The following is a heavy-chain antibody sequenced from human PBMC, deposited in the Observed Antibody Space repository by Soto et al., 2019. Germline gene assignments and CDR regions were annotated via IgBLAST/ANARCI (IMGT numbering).Heavy chain of an antibody. V-gene: IGHV5-51*01. J-gene: IGHJ6*02. D-gene: IGHD3-10*01. CDR3: ARHGENYYGSGSYYHYYYYGMDV. Sequence: GSLKISCKGSGYSFTSSWIGSVGQLPGKRVEWMGIIYPGDSDTRYSPSFQGQVTISADKSISTSYLQWSSLKASDTAMYYCARHGENYYGSGSYYHYYYYGMDVWGQGTTVTVSS. CDR1: GYSFTSSW. CDR2: IYPGDSDT.